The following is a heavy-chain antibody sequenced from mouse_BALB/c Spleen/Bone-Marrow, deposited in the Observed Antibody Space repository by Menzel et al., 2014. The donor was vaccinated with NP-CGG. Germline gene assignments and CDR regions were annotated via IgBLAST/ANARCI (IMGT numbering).Heavy chain of an antibody. CDR3: ARIQVITTLDY. V-gene: IGHV8-8*01. D-gene: IGHD2-4*01. Sequence: QVTLKVSGPGILQPSQTLSLTCSFSGFSLSTSGMGVGWIRQPSGKGLEWLAHIWWDDDKYYNTALKSGLTISKDTSKNQVFLKIASVDTADTATYYCARIQVITTLDYWGQGTTLTVSS. CDR1: GFSLSTSGMG. CDR2: IWWDDDK. J-gene: IGHJ2*01.